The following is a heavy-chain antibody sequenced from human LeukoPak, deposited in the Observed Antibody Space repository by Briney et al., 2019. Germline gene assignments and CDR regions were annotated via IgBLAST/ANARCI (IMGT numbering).Heavy chain of an antibody. V-gene: IGHV3-23*01. J-gene: IGHJ4*02. CDR1: GFIFSRYA. Sequence: GGSLRLSCAASGFIFSRYAMTWVRQVPGKGLEWVSSISGSGGSTYYADSVKGRFTISRDTSKSTLYLQMSSLRAEDTAVYYCAKRSGDSYFLDSWGQGTLVTVSS. CDR3: AKRSGDSYFLDS. CDR2: ISGSGGST. D-gene: IGHD2-15*01.